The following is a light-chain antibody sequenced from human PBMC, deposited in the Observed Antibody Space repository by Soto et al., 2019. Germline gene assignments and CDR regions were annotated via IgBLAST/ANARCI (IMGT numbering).Light chain of an antibody. CDR1: QSVSSSY. CDR3: QQYGNSRWT. V-gene: IGKV3-20*01. Sequence: EIVLTQSPDTLSLSPGKRATLSCRASQSVSSSYLAWYQQTPGQAPRLLIYGTSNRATGIPDRFSGSGSGTDFTLTICRLETEDFAVYYCQQYGNSRWTFGQGTKVDI. J-gene: IGKJ1*01. CDR2: GTS.